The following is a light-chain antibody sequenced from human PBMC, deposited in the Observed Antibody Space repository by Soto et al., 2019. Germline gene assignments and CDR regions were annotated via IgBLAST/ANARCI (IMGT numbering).Light chain of an antibody. CDR1: QSISSY. CDR3: QQSYSTPIN. Sequence: DIQMTQSPSSLSASVGDRVTITCLASQSISSYLNWYQQKPGKAPKLLIYAASSLQSGVPSRFSGSGSGTDLTLTISSLQPEDFATYYCQQSYSTPINFGPGTKVNI. J-gene: IGKJ3*01. CDR2: AAS. V-gene: IGKV1-39*01.